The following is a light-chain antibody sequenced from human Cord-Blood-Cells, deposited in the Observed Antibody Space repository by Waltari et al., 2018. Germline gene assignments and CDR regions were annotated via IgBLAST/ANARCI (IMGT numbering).Light chain of an antibody. CDR3: NSRDSSGNQVV. CDR1: SLRSYY. CDR2: GKN. J-gene: IGLJ2*01. Sequence: SSELTQDPAVSVALGQTVRITCQGTSLRSYYASWYQQKPGQAPVLVIYGKNNRPSGIPDRFSGSSSGNTASLTITGAQAEDEADYYCNSRDSSGNQVVFGGGTKLTVL. V-gene: IGLV3-19*01.